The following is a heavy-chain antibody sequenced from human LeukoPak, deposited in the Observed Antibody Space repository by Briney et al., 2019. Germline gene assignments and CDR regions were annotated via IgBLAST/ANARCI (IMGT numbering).Heavy chain of an antibody. CDR1: GGSLSSYY. D-gene: IGHD6-13*01. Sequence: SETLSLTCTVSGGSLSSYYWSWIRQPAGKGLEWIGRIYTSGSTNYNPSLKSRVTMSVDTSKNQFSLKLSSVTAADTAVYYCARQTNSWGSYYYYYYMDVWGKGTTVTVSS. CDR3: ARQTNSWGSYYYYYYMDV. V-gene: IGHV4-4*07. CDR2: IYTSGST. J-gene: IGHJ6*03.